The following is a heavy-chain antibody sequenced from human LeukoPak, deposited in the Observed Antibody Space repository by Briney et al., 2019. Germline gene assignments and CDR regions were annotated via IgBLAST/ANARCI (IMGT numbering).Heavy chain of an antibody. J-gene: IGHJ4*02. D-gene: IGHD3/OR15-3a*01. CDR2: INPSGGST. Sequence: ASVKVSCKASGYTFTRYYMHWVRQAPGQGLGWMGIINPSGGSTSYAQKFQGRVTMTRDMSTSTVYMELSSLRSEDTAVYYCARDTLDHYFDYWGQGTLVTVSS. V-gene: IGHV1-46*01. CDR1: GYTFTRYY. CDR3: ARDTLDHYFDY.